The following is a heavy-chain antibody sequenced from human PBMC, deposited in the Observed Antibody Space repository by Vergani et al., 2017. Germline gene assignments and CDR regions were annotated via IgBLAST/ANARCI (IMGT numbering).Heavy chain of an antibody. V-gene: IGHV3-7*01. CDR1: GFTFSSYW. CDR2: IKQDESEK. D-gene: IGHD3-3*01. CDR3: ARVLAYDFWNGYSTWFDP. J-gene: IGHJ5*02. Sequence: EVQLVESGGGLVQPGGSMRLPCAASGFTFSSYWMSWVRQAPGKGLEWVANIKQDESEKNYVHSVKGRFTISRDNAKNSLYLQMHSLRAEDTAVYYCARVLAYDFWNGYSTWFDPWGQGTLVTVSS.